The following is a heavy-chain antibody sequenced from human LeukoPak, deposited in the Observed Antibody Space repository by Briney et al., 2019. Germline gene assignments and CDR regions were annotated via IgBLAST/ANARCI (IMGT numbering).Heavy chain of an antibody. J-gene: IGHJ4*02. V-gene: IGHV3-53*01. CDR2: IYYGGDT. CDR3: ARDAAAQQLVHYFDY. D-gene: IGHD6-13*01. CDR1: GFTFSRYW. Sequence: GGSLRLSCVTSGFTFSRYWMSWVRQAPGKGLEWVSLIYYGGDTYYADSVKGRFTISRDNSKNTLYLQMNSLRAEDTAVYYCARDAAAQQLVHYFDYWGQGTLVTVSS.